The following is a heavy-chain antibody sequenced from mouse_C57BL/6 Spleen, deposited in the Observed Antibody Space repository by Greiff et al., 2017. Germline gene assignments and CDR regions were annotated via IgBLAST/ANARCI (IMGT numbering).Heavy chain of an antibody. CDR3: ARHYGSSHWYFDV. CDR1: GYTFTSYW. CDR2: IDPSDSYT. J-gene: IGHJ1*03. Sequence: VQLQQPGAELVMPGASVQLSCKASGYTFTSYWMHWVKQRPGQGLEWIGEIDPSDSYTNYNQKFKGKSTLTVDKSSSTAYMQLSSLTSEDSAVYYCARHYGSSHWYFDVWGTGTTVTVSS. V-gene: IGHV1-69*01. D-gene: IGHD1-1*01.